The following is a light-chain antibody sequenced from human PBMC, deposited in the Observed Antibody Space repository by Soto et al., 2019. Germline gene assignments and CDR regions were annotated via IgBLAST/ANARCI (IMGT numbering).Light chain of an antibody. J-gene: IGLJ1*01. CDR1: SSDVVTYNL. V-gene: IGLV2-23*01. CDR3: YSYAGSYIYV. CDR2: EGT. Sequence: QSALTQPASVSGSPGQSINISCTGTSSDVVTYNLVSWYQQHPGKAPTVLIYEGTKRPSGVSNRFSGSKSGNTASLTISGLQTEDEADYYCYSYAGSYIYVFGTGTKLTVL.